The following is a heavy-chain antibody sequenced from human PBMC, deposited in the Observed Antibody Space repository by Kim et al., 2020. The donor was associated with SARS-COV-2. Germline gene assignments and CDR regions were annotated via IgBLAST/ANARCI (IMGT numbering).Heavy chain of an antibody. Sequence: GGSLRLSCAASGFTFSSYAMSWVRQAPGKGLEWVSAISGSGGSTYYADSVKGRFTISRDNSKNTLYLQMNSLRAEDTAVYYCAKYSRGGGVVIMSYHGMDVWGQGTTVTVSS. D-gene: IGHD3-3*01. CDR1: GFTFSSYA. CDR3: AKYSRGGGVVIMSYHGMDV. CDR2: ISGSGGST. V-gene: IGHV3-23*01. J-gene: IGHJ6*02.